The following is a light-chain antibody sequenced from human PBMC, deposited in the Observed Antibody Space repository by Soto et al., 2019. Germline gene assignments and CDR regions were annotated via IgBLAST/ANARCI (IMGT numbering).Light chain of an antibody. J-gene: IGKJ1*01. CDR3: QQYGDLPRT. Sequence: EIVLTQSPGTVSLSPGERATLSCRASQSVSSSYLAWYQQKPGQAPRLLMYGASSRATGISDRFSGSGSGTDFTLTISRLEPEDFAMYYCQQYGDLPRTFGQGTKVEIK. CDR2: GAS. CDR1: QSVSSSY. V-gene: IGKV3-20*01.